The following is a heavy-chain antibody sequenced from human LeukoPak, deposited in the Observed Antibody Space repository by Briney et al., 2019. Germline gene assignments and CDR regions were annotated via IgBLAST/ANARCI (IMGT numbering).Heavy chain of an antibody. D-gene: IGHD2-21*02. Sequence: PSETLSLTCTVSGGSISSYHWSWIPQPPGKGLEWIGYIYYGGGTNYNPSLKSRVTISVDTSKNQFSLKLSSVTAADTAVYYCARARAYCGGDCSSYTFDIWGQGTMVTVSS. CDR3: ARARAYCGGDCSSYTFDI. CDR2: IYYGGGT. CDR1: GGSISSYH. V-gene: IGHV4-59*08. J-gene: IGHJ3*02.